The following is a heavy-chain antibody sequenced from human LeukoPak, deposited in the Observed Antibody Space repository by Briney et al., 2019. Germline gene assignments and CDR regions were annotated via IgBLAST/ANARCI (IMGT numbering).Heavy chain of an antibody. CDR1: GFSFSRYN. Sequence: PGGSLRLSCVASGFSFSRYNMNWVRPAPGKGLEWVSSITSGSSYIFYADSVKGRFTISRDNAKNSLYLQMSSLRAEDTAVYYCARYSGTYRDYWGQGTLVTVSS. D-gene: IGHD1-26*01. CDR2: ITSGSSYI. CDR3: ARYSGTYRDY. V-gene: IGHV3-21*01. J-gene: IGHJ4*02.